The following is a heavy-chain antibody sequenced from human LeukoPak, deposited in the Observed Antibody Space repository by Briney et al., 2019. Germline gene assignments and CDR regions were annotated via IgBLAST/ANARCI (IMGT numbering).Heavy chain of an antibody. D-gene: IGHD2-21*01. CDR1: GYTFSSYY. CDR3: ARVGDSSDNWFDP. Sequence: GASVKVSCKTSGYTFSSYYMHWVRQAPGQGLEWMGWINPNSGGTNYAQKFQGRVTMTRDTSISTAYMELSSLRSEDTAVYYCARVGDSSDNWFDPWGQGTLVTVSS. V-gene: IGHV1-2*02. J-gene: IGHJ5*02. CDR2: INPNSGGT.